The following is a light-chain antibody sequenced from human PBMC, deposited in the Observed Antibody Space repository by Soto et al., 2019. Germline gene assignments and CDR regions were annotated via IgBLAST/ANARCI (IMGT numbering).Light chain of an antibody. CDR3: QQYNNWRT. J-gene: IGKJ1*01. Sequence: EVVMTPSPASLSVSPEERATLSCSASQSINRNLAWYQQKPGQSPRLLMYDTSNRAPGIPARFSGSGSGTDFTLTISSLQSEDFAVYYCQQYNNWRTFGQGTKVDIK. CDR2: DTS. CDR1: QSINRN. V-gene: IGKV3-15*01.